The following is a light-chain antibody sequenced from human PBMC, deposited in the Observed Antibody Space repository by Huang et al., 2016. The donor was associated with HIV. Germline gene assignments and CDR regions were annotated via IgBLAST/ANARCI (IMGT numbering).Light chain of an antibody. Sequence: DIVMTQSPDSLAVSLGERATINCKSSQSVLYSSNNKNYLAWYTQKPGDPPKLLIYWESTRESGVPDRFSGSGSGTDFTLTISSLQAEDVAVYYCQQYYSTPPRTFGQGTKVEIK. J-gene: IGKJ1*01. CDR3: QQYYSTPPRT. CDR1: QSVLYSSNNKNY. V-gene: IGKV4-1*01. CDR2: WES.